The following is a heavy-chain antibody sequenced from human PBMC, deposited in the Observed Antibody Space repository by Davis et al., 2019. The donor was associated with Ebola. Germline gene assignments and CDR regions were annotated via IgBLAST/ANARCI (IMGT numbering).Heavy chain of an antibody. CDR3: ARRGVVTPLVTFCFDY. V-gene: IGHV3-48*02. D-gene: IGHD4-23*01. J-gene: IGHJ4*02. CDR1: GFTFSDHY. CDR2: ISSSSSTI. Sequence: GESLKISCAASGFTFSDHYMDWVRQAPGKGLEWVSYISSSSSTIYYADSVKGRFTISRDNAKNSLYLQMNSLRDEDTAAYYCARRGVVTPLVTFCFDYWGQGTLVTVSS.